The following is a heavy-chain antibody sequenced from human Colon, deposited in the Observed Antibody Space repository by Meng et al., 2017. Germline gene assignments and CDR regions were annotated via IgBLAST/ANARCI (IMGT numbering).Heavy chain of an antibody. J-gene: IGHJ1*01. Sequence: SETLSLTCNVSGVSISNYYWNWVRQPPGKGLEWIGYLHYSWSTKYNHSLKSRVTISGDTSKNQFSLTLTSVTAADTAVYYCARGNVIWLGDFQRKGGLDSWGQGTRVTVSS. CDR1: GVSISNYY. V-gene: IGHV4-59*01. CDR2: LHYSWST. CDR3: ARGNVIWLGDFQRKGGLDS. D-gene: IGHD3-10*01.